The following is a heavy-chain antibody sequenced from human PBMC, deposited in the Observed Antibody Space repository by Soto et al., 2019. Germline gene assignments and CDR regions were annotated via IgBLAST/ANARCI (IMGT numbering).Heavy chain of an antibody. CDR3: AISGYFDY. CDR1: GYTLTEVS. CDR2: IDPEDGET. D-gene: IGHD2-15*01. V-gene: IGHV1-24*01. Sequence: VSVQGSCKVSGYTLTEVSMRWVRQAPGKGLEWMGGIDPEDGETIYAQKFQGRVTMTEDTSTDTAYMELSSLRSEDTAVYYCAISGYFDYWGQGTLVTVSS. J-gene: IGHJ4*02.